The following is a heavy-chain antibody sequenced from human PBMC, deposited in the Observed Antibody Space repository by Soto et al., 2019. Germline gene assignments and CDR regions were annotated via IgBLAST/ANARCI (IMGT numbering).Heavy chain of an antibody. J-gene: IGHJ4*02. CDR1: GFTFSSYN. CDR2: ISGSGSTI. Sequence: GGSLRLSCIFSGFTFSSYNMNWVRQAPGKGLEWVTYISGSGSTIYYADSVKGRFTISRDNVKNSLYLQMNSLRDEDTAVYYCARSKYIDYWGQGTLVTVSS. CDR3: ARSKYIDY. V-gene: IGHV3-48*02. D-gene: IGHD4-4*01.